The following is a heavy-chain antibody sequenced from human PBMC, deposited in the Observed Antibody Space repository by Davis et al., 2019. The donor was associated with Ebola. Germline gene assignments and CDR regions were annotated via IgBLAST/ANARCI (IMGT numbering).Heavy chain of an antibody. Sequence: GESLKISCAASGFTFTNYAMSWVRQAPGKGLEWVSAISSSGFSTYYADSVRGRFTISRDNSKNTLYLQMSSLRAEDTALYYCTQTTVVTPYYFDHWGQGTLVTVSS. D-gene: IGHD4-23*01. J-gene: IGHJ4*02. V-gene: IGHV3-23*01. CDR2: ISSSGFST. CDR1: GFTFTNYA. CDR3: TQTTVVTPYYFDH.